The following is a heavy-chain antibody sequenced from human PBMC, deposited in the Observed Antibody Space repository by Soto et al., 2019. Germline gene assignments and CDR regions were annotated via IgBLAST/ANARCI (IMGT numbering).Heavy chain of an antibody. CDR1: GGTFSSYA. CDR3: AARPPGGREEVYFAY. J-gene: IGHJ4*02. Sequence: QVHLVQSGAEVRKPGSSVKVSCEASGGTFSSYAINWVRQAPGQGLEWMGGIITIFGSSNYAQKLQGSVSTRADESTKTEFMRLQSLRCEAAAVLCCAARPPGGREEVYFAYWGKGTLLPVSS. V-gene: IGHV1-69*01. CDR2: IITIFGSS. D-gene: IGHD1-26*01.